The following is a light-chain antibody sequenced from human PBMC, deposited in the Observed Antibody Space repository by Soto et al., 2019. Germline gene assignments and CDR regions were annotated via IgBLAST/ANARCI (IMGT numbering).Light chain of an antibody. CDR1: YSDIGDYNY. CDR2: EVT. V-gene: IGLV2-8*01. Sequence: CAGTYSDIGDYNYVSWYQQHPDKVPKLIIYEVTKRPSGVPDRFSGSKSGYTASLTVSDLQPADEAVYYCSSYSGTNSNVIFGGGTKVTVL. J-gene: IGLJ2*01. CDR3: SSYSGTNSNVI.